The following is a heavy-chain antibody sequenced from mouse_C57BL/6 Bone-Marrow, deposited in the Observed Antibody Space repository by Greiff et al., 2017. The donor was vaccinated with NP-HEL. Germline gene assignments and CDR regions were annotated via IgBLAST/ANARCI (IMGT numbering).Heavy chain of an antibody. CDR3: ARRFGYGTTVVAKGDYYAMDY. CDR1: EYEFPSHD. J-gene: IGHJ4*01. D-gene: IGHD1-1*01. V-gene: IGHV5-2*01. CDR2: INSDGGST. Sequence: EVHLVESGGGLVQPGESLKLSCESNEYEFPSHDMSWVRKTPEKRLELVAAINSDGGSTYYPDTMERRFIISRDNTKKTLYLQMSSLRSEDTALYYCARRFGYGTTVVAKGDYYAMDYWGQGTSVTVSS.